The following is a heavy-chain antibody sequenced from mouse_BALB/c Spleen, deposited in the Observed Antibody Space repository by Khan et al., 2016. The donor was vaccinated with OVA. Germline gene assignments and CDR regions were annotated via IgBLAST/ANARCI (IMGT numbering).Heavy chain of an antibody. V-gene: IGHV5-9-3*01. CDR2: INSDGDYT. CDR1: GFTFSTYA. D-gene: IGHD2-1*01. J-gene: IGHJ3*01. CDR3: SRSPYGNFAY. Sequence: EVELVESGGALVKPGGSLKLSCAASGFTFSTYAMSWVRQTPEKRLEWVATINSDGDYTYYPDSVTGRFTISRDNAKNTLYLQMSSLRSEDTAMYYCSRSPYGNFAYWGQWTLVTVSA.